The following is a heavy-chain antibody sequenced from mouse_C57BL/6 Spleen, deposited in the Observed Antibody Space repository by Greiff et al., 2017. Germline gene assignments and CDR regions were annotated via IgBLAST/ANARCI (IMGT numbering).Heavy chain of an antibody. CDR3: ARDYYGSSIYAMDY. CDR2: IYPGDGDT. CDR1: GYAFSSSW. Sequence: VKLQESGPELVKPGASVKISCKASGYAFSSSWMNWVKQRPGKGLEWIGRIYPGDGDTNYNGKFKGKATLTADKSSSTAYMQLSSLTSEDSAVYFCARDYYGSSIYAMDYWGQGTSVTVSS. D-gene: IGHD1-1*01. J-gene: IGHJ4*01. V-gene: IGHV1-82*01.